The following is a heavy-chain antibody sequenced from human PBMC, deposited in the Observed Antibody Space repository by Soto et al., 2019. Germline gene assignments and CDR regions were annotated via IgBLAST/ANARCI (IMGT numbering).Heavy chain of an antibody. CDR1: GYSIGSGYY. CDR3: ARGAVGPAAGIRFGV. J-gene: IGHJ6*02. D-gene: IGHD6-13*01. Sequence: SETLSVTCAVSGYSIGSGYYWGWIRPPPGMGLEWIRSIYHSGSTYYNPSPKSRVTISVDTSKNQFSLRLSFVTAADTAVYYCARGAVGPAAGIRFGVCGQGTRVTVYS. CDR2: IYHSGST. V-gene: IGHV4-38-2*01.